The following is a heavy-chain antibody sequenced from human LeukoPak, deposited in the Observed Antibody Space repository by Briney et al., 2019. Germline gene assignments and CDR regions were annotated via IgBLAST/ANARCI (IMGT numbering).Heavy chain of an antibody. J-gene: IGHJ4*02. V-gene: IGHV3-7*01. Sequence: PGGSLRLSCAVSGFTFSSYWMNWVRQAPGKGLEWVASIRQDGGEKSYVDSVKGRFTVSRDNTKNSLYLQMSSLRAEDTAVYYCASHCSSTSCLDYWGQGTLVTVSS. CDR3: ASHCSSTSCLDY. CDR2: IRQDGGEK. CDR1: GFTFSSYW. D-gene: IGHD2-2*01.